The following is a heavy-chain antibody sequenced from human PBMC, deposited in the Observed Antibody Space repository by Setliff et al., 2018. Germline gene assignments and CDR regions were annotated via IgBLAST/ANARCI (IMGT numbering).Heavy chain of an antibody. V-gene: IGHV4-30-2*01. J-gene: IGHJ4*02. Sequence: KTSETLSLTCAVSGGSISSGDASWSWVRQPPGKGLEWIGYIYHAGSTYYNPSLKSRVTISVDTSKNQFSLKLSSVTAADTAVYYCARVTDGYSHFDYWGQGTLVTVSS. CDR1: GGSISSGDAS. D-gene: IGHD5-18*01. CDR3: ARVTDGYSHFDY. CDR2: IYHAGST.